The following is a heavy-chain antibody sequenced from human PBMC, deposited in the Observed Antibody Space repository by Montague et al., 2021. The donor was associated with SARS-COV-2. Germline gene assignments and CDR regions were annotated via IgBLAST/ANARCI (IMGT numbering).Heavy chain of an antibody. CDR3: ARGNSYYDILTGYYRVSWFDP. Sequence: TLSLTCAVSGGSISSGGYSWSWIRQPPGKGLEWIGYMYHSGSTYYKLSLKSRVTISVDRSKNQVSLKLTSVTAAGTAVYYCARGNSYYDILTGYYRVSWFDPWGPGTLVTVSS. D-gene: IGHD3-9*01. J-gene: IGHJ5*02. V-gene: IGHV4-30-2*01. CDR1: GGSISSGGYS. CDR2: MYHSGST.